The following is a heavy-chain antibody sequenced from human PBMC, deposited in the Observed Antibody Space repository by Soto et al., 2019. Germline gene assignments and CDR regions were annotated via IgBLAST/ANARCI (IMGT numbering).Heavy chain of an antibody. Sequence: EVQLVESGGGRVLPGGSLSLSWAASGFTLGAYKMNWVRKPPGKGWEWVSSINPTSSHLYYADSVRGRFTISRDDSKNSVSLQMNSLRTEDAALYYCARGYCGGGGCYLRRDAFDVWGQGTMVTVSS. J-gene: IGHJ3*01. D-gene: IGHD2-15*01. CDR3: ARGYCGGGGCYLRRDAFDV. CDR1: GFTLGAYK. CDR2: INPTSSHL. V-gene: IGHV3-21*01.